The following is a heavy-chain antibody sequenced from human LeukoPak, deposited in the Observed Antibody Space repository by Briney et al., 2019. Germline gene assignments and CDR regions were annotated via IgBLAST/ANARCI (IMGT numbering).Heavy chain of an antibody. CDR2: ISSSGSTI. J-gene: IGHJ4*02. V-gene: IGHV3-11*04. Sequence: PGGSLRLSCAASGFTFSDYYMSWIRQAPGKGLEWVSYISSSGSTIYYADSVKGRFTISRDNAKNSLYLQMNSLRAEDTAVYYCAKDFTGLLWFGELLIDYWGQGTLVTVPS. D-gene: IGHD3-10*01. CDR1: GFTFSDYY. CDR3: AKDFTGLLWFGELLIDY.